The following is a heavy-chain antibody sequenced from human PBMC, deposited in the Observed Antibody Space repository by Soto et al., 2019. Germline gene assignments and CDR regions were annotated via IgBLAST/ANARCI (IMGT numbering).Heavy chain of an antibody. D-gene: IGHD3-9*01. CDR1: GGTFSSYA. V-gene: IGHV1-69*13. Sequence: SVKVSCKASGGTFSSYAISWVRQAPGQGLEWMGGIIPNCGTTNYAQKFQGRVTITGNASTSTAYMELSSLRSEDTAVYYCARVLRYFDWSYYYYYYMDVWGKGTTVTVSS. J-gene: IGHJ6*03. CDR2: IIPNCGTT. CDR3: ARVLRYFDWSYYYYYYMDV.